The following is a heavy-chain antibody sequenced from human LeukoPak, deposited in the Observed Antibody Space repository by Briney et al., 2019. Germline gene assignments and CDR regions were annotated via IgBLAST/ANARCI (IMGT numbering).Heavy chain of an antibody. Sequence: PGGSLRLSCAASGFTFNTYAMSWVRQAPGKGLEWVLAISGSGGSTYYADSVKGRFTISRDNSKNTLYLQMNSLRAEDTAVYYCAKNLGPVDYWGQGTLVTVSS. V-gene: IGHV3-23*01. CDR1: GFTFNTYA. CDR3: AKNLGPVDY. CDR2: ISGSGGST. J-gene: IGHJ4*02.